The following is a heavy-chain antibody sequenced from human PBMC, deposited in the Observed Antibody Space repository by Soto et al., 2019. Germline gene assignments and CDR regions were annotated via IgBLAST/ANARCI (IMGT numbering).Heavy chain of an antibody. J-gene: IGHJ3*02. CDR2: IYYSGNT. V-gene: IGHV4-30-4*01. D-gene: IGHD3-16*02. Sequence: TLSLTCTDPGGSISSGDYYWSWIREPPGKGLDWIGYIYYSGNTYYNPSLKSRVTISVDTSKNQFSLKLSSVTAADTAVYYCARVFNYDYVWGSYRYKGGDAFDIWGQGTMVTVSS. CDR3: ARVFNYDYVWGSYRYKGGDAFDI. CDR1: GGSISSGDYY.